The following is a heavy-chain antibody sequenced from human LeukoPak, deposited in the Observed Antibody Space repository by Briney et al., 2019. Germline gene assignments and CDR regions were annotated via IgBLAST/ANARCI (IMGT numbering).Heavy chain of an antibody. CDR2: INSDGSST. CDR1: GFTFSSHW. Sequence: GGSLRLSCAASGFTFSSHWMHWVRQAPGKGLVWVSRINSDGSSTSYADSVKGRFTISRDNAKNTLYLQMNSLRAEDTAVYYCAELGITMIGGVWGKGTTVTISS. CDR3: AELGITMIGGV. V-gene: IGHV3-74*01. J-gene: IGHJ6*04. D-gene: IGHD3-10*02.